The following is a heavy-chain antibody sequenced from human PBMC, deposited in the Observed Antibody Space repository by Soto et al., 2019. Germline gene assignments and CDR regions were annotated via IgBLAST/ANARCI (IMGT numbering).Heavy chain of an antibody. CDR2: ISYDGSNK. CDR1: GFTFSSYG. Sequence: GGSLRLSCAASGFTFSSYGMHWVRQAPGKGLEWVAVISYDGSNKYYADSVKGRFTISRDNSKNTLYLQMNSLRAEDTAVYYCAKVLEKYDSSGPAGYFDYWGQGTLVTVSS. CDR3: AKVLEKYDSSGPAGYFDY. V-gene: IGHV3-30*18. J-gene: IGHJ4*02. D-gene: IGHD3-22*01.